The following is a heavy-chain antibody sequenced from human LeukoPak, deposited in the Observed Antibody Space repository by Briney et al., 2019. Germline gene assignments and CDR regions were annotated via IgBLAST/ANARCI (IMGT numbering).Heavy chain of an antibody. V-gene: IGHV4-61*01. CDR2: IYYSGST. CDR1: GGSVSSGSYH. D-gene: IGHD6-13*01. J-gene: IGHJ2*01. CDR3: ARDSEARTYSSSWYIWYFDL. Sequence: KPSETLSLTCTVSGGSVSSGSYHWSWIRQPPGKGLEWIGYIYYSGSTNYNPSLKSRVTISVDTSKNQFSLKLSSVTAADTAVYYCARDSEARTYSSSWYIWYFDLWGRGTLVTVSS.